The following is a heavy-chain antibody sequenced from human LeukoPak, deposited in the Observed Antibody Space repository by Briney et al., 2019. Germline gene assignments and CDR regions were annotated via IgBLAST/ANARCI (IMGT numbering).Heavy chain of an antibody. CDR3: ARDWILWFGSLREDAFDV. Sequence: GGSLRLSCAASRFTFSSYSMNWVRQAPGKGLEWVSSISSSSSYIYYADSVKGRFTISRDNAKNSMYLQMNSLRVEDTAIYYCARDWILWFGSLREDAFDVWGQGTMVTVSS. CDR1: RFTFSSYS. V-gene: IGHV3-21*01. J-gene: IGHJ3*01. D-gene: IGHD3-10*01. CDR2: ISSSSSYI.